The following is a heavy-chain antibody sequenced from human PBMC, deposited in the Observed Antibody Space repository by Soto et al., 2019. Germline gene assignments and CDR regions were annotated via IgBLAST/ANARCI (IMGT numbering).Heavy chain of an antibody. CDR1: GGSISFYN. J-gene: IGHJ3*02. CDR3: AKGDSTTHGDSFDI. Sequence: QVQLQESGPGLVKPSETLSLTCSVSGGSISFYNWNWIRQSPGKGLEWIGYIYHSGRTNYNPSLKSRVTISVDTSKNQCSLQLSSVTAADTAVYYCAKGDSTTHGDSFDIWGQGTMGTVSP. V-gene: IGHV4-59*01. D-gene: IGHD6-13*01. CDR2: IYHSGRT.